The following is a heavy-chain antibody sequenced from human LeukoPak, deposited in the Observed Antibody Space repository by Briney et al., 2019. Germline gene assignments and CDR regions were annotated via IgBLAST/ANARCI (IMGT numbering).Heavy chain of an antibody. CDR1: GGSISSSNW. J-gene: IGHJ4*02. V-gene: IGHV4-4*02. CDR3: AREGNTMVRGVN. Sequence: PSETLSLTCAVSGGSISSSNWWSWVRQPPGKGLEWIGEIYHSGSTNYNPSLKSRVTISVDKSKNQFSLKLSPVTAADTAVYYCAREGNTMVRGVNWGQGTLVTVSS. CDR2: IYHSGST. D-gene: IGHD3-10*01.